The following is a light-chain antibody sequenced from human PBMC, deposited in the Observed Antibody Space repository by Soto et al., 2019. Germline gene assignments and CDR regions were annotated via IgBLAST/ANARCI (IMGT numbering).Light chain of an antibody. CDR3: QQYGSSLRT. CDR1: QSVTSNY. Sequence: DIVLPQSPGTLSLSPGERATLSCRASQSVTSNYLAWYQQKPGQSPRLLIYGASRRATGIPDRFSGSGSGTDFTLTISRLEPEDSAVYYCQQYGSSLRTFGQGTKVDIK. J-gene: IGKJ1*01. V-gene: IGKV3-20*01. CDR2: GAS.